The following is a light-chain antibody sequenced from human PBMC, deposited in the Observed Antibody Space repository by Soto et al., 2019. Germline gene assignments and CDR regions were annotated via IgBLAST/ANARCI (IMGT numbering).Light chain of an antibody. CDR1: SSDVGGYNY. Sequence: QSALTQPASVSGSPGQSITISCTGTSSDVGGYNYVSWYQQHPGKAPKLMIYEVNNRPSGVSNRFSGSKSGNTASLSISGLQAEDEADYYCSSYRSDSTRVFGTGTKVTVL. CDR3: SSYRSDSTRV. CDR2: EVN. J-gene: IGLJ1*01. V-gene: IGLV2-14*01.